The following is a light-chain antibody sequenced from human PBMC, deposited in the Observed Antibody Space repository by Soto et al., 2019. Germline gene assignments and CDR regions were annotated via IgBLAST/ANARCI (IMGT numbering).Light chain of an antibody. CDR1: QSVSSSY. Sequence: EIVLTHSPGTLSLSPWERATLSSRASQSVSSSYLAWYQQNTGQPPRLLIYDTSNRATGIPDRFSGSGSGTDFTLTISRLEPEDFAVYYCQLSGTSPPMFTFGPGTKVDIK. J-gene: IGKJ3*01. CDR2: DTS. V-gene: IGKV3-20*01. CDR3: QLSGTSPPMFT.